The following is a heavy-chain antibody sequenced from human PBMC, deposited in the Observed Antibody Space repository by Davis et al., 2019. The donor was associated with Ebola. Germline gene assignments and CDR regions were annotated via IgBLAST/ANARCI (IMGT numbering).Heavy chain of an antibody. J-gene: IGHJ3*01. D-gene: IGHD5-24*01. CDR2: ISSSSYI. CDR1: GFTFSSYS. Sequence: GESLKISCAAPGFTFSSYSMNWVRQAPGKGLEWVSSISSSSYIYYADSVKGRFTISRDNAKNSLYLQMNSLRAEDTAVYYCAREGSRWLQTLWGQGTMVTVSS. CDR3: AREGSRWLQTL. V-gene: IGHV3-21*01.